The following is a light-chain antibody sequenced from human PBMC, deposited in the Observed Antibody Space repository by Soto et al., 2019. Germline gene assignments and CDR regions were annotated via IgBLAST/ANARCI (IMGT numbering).Light chain of an antibody. CDR3: QQYKSYSWT. Sequence: DIQMTQSPSTLSASVGDRVSITCRASQSISSWWAWFQQKPGTAPKLLIYDASSLESGVPSRFSGSGSGTDFTLTISSLQPDDFATYYCQQYKSYSWTFGQGTKVEIK. CDR1: QSISSW. CDR2: DAS. J-gene: IGKJ1*01. V-gene: IGKV1-5*01.